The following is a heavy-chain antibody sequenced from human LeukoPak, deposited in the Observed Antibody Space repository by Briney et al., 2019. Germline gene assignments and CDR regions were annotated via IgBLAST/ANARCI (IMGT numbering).Heavy chain of an antibody. D-gene: IGHD3-10*02. Sequence: GGCLRLSCAASVFSFSGYEMNCVRQAPGKGLEWVSYISSSGSTIYYADSVKGGFSISRENAKRTLYLQKNTLRAEETAVYIFAELGITMIGGVWGKGTTVTISS. CDR1: VFSFSGYE. CDR3: AELGITMIGGV. CDR2: ISSSGSTI. J-gene: IGHJ6*04. V-gene: IGHV3-48*03.